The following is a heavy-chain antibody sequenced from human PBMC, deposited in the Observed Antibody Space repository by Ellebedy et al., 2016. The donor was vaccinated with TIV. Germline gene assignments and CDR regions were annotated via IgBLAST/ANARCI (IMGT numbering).Heavy chain of an antibody. Sequence: PGGSPRLSCAASGFSFSRFAVNWVRQAPGKGLEWVAAISYDGTTKLYPDSVKGRFTISRDNSRNTVFLRLNSLRPNDTAVYYCVTRDLRDDYEHFDYWGQGTLVTVSS. CDR1: GFSFSRFA. CDR2: ISYDGTTK. V-gene: IGHV3-30*04. D-gene: IGHD5-24*01. CDR3: VTRDLRDDYEHFDY. J-gene: IGHJ4*02.